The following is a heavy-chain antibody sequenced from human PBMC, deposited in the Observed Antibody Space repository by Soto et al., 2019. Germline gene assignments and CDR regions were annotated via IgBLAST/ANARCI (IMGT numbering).Heavy chain of an antibody. D-gene: IGHD3-10*01. V-gene: IGHV3-30*19. Sequence: QVHLVESGGGVVQPGTSLRVSCVGSGFTFRRYVIHWVRQAPGKGLEWVALTSYDGSDKYYGDSVRGRFTISRDNSRNKFELQMRRLRLEDRELDYGARWQTTEGVHVWGEVTVVSVSS. J-gene: IGHJ1*01. CDR2: TSYDGSDK. CDR3: ARWQTTEGVHV. CDR1: GFTFRRYV.